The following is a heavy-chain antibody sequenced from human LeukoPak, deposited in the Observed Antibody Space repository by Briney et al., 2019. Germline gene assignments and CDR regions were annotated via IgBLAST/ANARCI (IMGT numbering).Heavy chain of an antibody. CDR2: IYYSGST. Sequence: SETLSLTCTVSGGSISSYYWSWIRQSPGKALKWIGYIYYSGSTNYNPSLKSRLTISVDTSKNQFSLRLSSVTAADTAVYYCARHSSDFWSGYYINYYGVDVWGRGTTVTVSS. V-gene: IGHV4-59*08. CDR3: ARHSSDFWSGYYINYYGVDV. J-gene: IGHJ6*02. D-gene: IGHD3-3*01. CDR1: GGSISSYY.